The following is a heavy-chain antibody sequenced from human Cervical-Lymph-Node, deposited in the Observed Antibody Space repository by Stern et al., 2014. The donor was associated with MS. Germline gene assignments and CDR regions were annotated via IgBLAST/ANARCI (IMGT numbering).Heavy chain of an antibody. D-gene: IGHD3-22*01. J-gene: IGHJ4*02. CDR3: ARAFYDSSGLYVDH. CDR2: LIPIFGTP. V-gene: IGHV1-69*06. Sequence: VQLVESGAEVKKPGSSVKVSCKASGGTFSSHAISWVRQAPGQGLEWMGGLIPIFGTPNYAQKLQGRVTITADKATSTAYMELSSLRSEDTAVYYCARAFYDSSGLYVDHWGQGTLVTVSS. CDR1: GGTFSSHA.